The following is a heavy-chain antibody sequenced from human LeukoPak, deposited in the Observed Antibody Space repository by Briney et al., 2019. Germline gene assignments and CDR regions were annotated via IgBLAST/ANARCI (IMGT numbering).Heavy chain of an antibody. CDR3: ARDGPYYEFWRGYNP. CDR2: ISAYNGNT. J-gene: IGHJ5*02. V-gene: IGHV1-18*01. D-gene: IGHD3-3*01. CDR1: GYTFTHYG. Sequence: ASVKVSCKASGYTFTHYGINWMRQAPGQGLEWLGWISAYNGNTNYAQKLQNRVTMITDTSTNTAYMELRGLRSDDTAVYYCARDGPYYEFWRGYNPWGQGTLVTVSS.